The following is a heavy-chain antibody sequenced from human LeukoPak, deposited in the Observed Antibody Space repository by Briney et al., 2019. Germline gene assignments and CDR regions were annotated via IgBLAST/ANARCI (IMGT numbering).Heavy chain of an antibody. D-gene: IGHD1-14*01. V-gene: IGHV4-59*01. Sequence: SETLSLTCTVSGGSINNYFWSWIRQPPGKGLECIAYIYYSDSTNYKPSLKSRVTVSVDTSKNQSSLKLSSVTAADTAVYYCARFPGGAEYRHYYYMDVWGTGTTVTVSS. CDR3: ARFPGGAEYRHYYYMDV. CDR1: GGSINNYF. J-gene: IGHJ6*03. CDR2: IYYSDST.